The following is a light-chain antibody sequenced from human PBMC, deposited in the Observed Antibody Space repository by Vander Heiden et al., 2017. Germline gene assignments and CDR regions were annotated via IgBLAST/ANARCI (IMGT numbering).Light chain of an antibody. CDR3: QQYYTYPRA. CDR1: QDISSY. Sequence: AIRMTQSPSSLSASTGVRVTITCRASQDISSYLAWYQKVPGKAPKVLIYAASTLQSGVSSRFSGSGSGTDFTLTISSLQSEDFAIYYCQQYYTYPRAFGGGTKVEIK. CDR2: AAS. J-gene: IGKJ4*01. V-gene: IGKV1-8*01.